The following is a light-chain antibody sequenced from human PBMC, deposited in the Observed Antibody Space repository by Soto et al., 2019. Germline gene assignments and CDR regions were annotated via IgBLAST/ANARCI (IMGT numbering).Light chain of an antibody. J-gene: IGLJ2*01. CDR2: DVS. CDR1: SSDVGGYNY. V-gene: IGLV2-8*01. Sequence: QSALTQPPSASGSPGQSVTISCTGTSSDVGGYNYVSWYQQYPGKAPKLMIYDVSERPSGVPYRFSGSKSGNTASLTVSGLQAEDEADYFCSTYTGSNMVFGGGTKLTVL. CDR3: STYTGSNMV.